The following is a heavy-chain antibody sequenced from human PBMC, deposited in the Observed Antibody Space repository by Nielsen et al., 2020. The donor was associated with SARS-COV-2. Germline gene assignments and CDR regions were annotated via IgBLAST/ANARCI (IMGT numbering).Heavy chain of an antibody. CDR2: IYSGGSST. CDR3: ASEPAAEMGKDYYYYGMDV. V-gene: IGHV3-23*03. Sequence: GESLKISCAASGFTFSSYAMSWVRQAPGKGLEWVSVIYSGGSSTYYADSVKGRFTISRDNAKNSLYLQMNSLRDEDTAVYYCASEPAAEMGKDYYYYGMDVWGQGTTVTVSS. J-gene: IGHJ6*02. CDR1: GFTFSSYA. D-gene: IGHD2-2*01.